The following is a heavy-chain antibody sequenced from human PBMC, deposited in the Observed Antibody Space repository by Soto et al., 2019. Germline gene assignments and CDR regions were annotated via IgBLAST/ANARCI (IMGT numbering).Heavy chain of an antibody. CDR1: VGSISSYY. Sequence: QVQLQASGPGLVKPSETLSLTCTVSVGSISSYYWSWIRHPPGKGLEWIGYIYYSGSTNYNPSLKRRVPISVDTSKNQVSLQLSSVTAADTAVYYCAREVIAVAGGDYGGQGTLVTVSS. D-gene: IGHD6-19*01. CDR3: AREVIAVAGGDY. V-gene: IGHV4-59*01. J-gene: IGHJ4*02. CDR2: IYYSGST.